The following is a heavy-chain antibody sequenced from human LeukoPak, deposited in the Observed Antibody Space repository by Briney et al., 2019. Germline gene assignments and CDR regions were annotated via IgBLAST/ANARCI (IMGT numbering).Heavy chain of an antibody. CDR1: GYTLTELS. D-gene: IGHD3-22*01. V-gene: IGHV1-24*01. CDR2: FDPEDGET. J-gene: IGHJ4*02. Sequence: ASVKVSCKVSGYTLTELSMHWVRQAPGKGLEWMGGFDPEDGETIYAQKFQGRVTMTEDTSTDTAYMELSSLRSEDAAVYYCATGGYDSSGYYYVAPFPSFDYWGQGTLVTVSS. CDR3: ATGGYDSSGYYYVAPFPSFDY.